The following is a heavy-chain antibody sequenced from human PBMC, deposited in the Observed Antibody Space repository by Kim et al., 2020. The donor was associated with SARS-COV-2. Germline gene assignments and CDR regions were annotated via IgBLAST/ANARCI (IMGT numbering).Heavy chain of an antibody. CDR2: INHSGST. CDR1: GGSFSGYY. CDR3: ARGRVDTYYDILTGYYKPPSYYYYGMDV. J-gene: IGHJ6*02. V-gene: IGHV4-34*01. Sequence: SETLSLTCAVYGGSFSGYYWSWIRQPPGKGLEWIGEINHSGSTNYNPSLKSRVTISVDTSKNQFSLKLSSVTAADTAVYYCARGRVDTYYDILTGYYKPPSYYYYGMDVWGQGTTVTVSS. D-gene: IGHD3-9*01.